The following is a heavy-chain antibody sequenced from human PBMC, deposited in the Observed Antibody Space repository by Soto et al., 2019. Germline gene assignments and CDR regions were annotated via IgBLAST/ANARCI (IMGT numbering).Heavy chain of an antibody. CDR2: INQDGRDK. J-gene: IGHJ4*02. Sequence: EVQLVESGGGLVRPGGSLSLSCAASGLAFRSFLMSWVRQAPGGGLEWVANINQDGRDKYHSDAVRGRFTISRDNAANSLFLHMNSLGAEDTAVYYCATYHDDEWEAYRHRYWGQGTLVTVSS. CDR3: ATYHDDEWEAYRHRY. V-gene: IGHV3-7*01. CDR1: GLAFRSFL. D-gene: IGHD3-16*02.